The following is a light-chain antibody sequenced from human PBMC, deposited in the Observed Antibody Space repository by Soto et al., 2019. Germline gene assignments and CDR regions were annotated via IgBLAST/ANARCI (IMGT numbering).Light chain of an antibody. V-gene: IGLV2-14*01. J-gene: IGLJ3*02. Sequence: QSALTQPASVSGSPGQSITISCTGTSSDVGGYNYVSWYQQHPGKAPKLMIYEVSNRPSGVSNRFSGSKSGNTASLTISGLQAEAEADYYCSSYTITGTRVFGGGTKLTVL. CDR3: SSYTITGTRV. CDR2: EVS. CDR1: SSDVGGYNY.